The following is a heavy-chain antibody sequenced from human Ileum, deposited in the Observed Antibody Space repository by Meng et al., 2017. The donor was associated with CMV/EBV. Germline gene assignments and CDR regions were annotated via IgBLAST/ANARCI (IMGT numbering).Heavy chain of an antibody. Sequence: HLQESGPGLVKPSQTPSLTCTVSGGSISSGDYYWSWIRQPPGRGLEWIGYIYYSGSPYYKPSLKSRVTISLDTSKNQFSLNLRSVTATDSAVYYCVRQVVAASFDYWGQGALVTVSS. D-gene: IGHD2-15*01. CDR2: IYYSGSP. CDR1: GGSISSGDYY. CDR3: VRQVVAASFDY. J-gene: IGHJ4*02. V-gene: IGHV4-30-4*08.